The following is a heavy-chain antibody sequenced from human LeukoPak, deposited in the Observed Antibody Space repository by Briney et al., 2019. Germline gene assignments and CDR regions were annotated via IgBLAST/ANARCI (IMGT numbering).Heavy chain of an antibody. CDR1: GGSISSSSYY. Sequence: SETLSLTCTVSGGSISSSSYYWGWTRQPPGKGLEWIGSIYYSGSTYYNPSLKSRVTISVDTSKNQFSLKLSSVTAADTAVYYCARASRDGWLQPEGHAFDIWGQGTMVTVSS. CDR3: ARASRDGWLQPEGHAFDI. J-gene: IGHJ3*02. D-gene: IGHD5-24*01. V-gene: IGHV4-39*07. CDR2: IYYSGST.